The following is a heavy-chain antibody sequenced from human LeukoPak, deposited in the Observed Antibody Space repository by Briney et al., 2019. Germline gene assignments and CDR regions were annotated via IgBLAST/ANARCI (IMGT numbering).Heavy chain of an antibody. Sequence: ASVKVSCKASGYTFTSYGISWVRQAPGQGLEWMGWICAYNGNTNYAQKLQGRVTMTTDTSTSTAYMELRSLRSDDTAVYYCARDKFYYGSGSYSGYYMDVWGKGTTVTISS. CDR3: ARDKFYYGSGSYSGYYMDV. V-gene: IGHV1-18*01. CDR1: GYTFTSYG. CDR2: ICAYNGNT. J-gene: IGHJ6*03. D-gene: IGHD3-10*01.